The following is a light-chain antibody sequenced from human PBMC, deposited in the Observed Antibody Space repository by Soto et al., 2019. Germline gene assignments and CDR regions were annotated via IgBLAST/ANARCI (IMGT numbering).Light chain of an antibody. CDR1: QSVSSN. V-gene: IGKV3-15*01. J-gene: IGKJ1*01. CDR2: GAS. CDR3: QQYNNWPRT. Sequence: EIVMTQSPATLSVSPGARATLSCSASQSVSSNLAWYHQKPGQAPRLLIYGASTRATGIPARFSGSGSGTEFTLTISSLQSEDFAVYYCQQYNNWPRTFGQGTKVEIK.